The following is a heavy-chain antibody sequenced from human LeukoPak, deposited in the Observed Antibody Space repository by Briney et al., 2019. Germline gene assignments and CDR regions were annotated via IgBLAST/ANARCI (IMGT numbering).Heavy chain of an antibody. CDR2: IKQDGSER. CDR1: GFTFSSYW. CDR3: ARDGRAAAGTDYYYYMDV. D-gene: IGHD6-13*01. V-gene: IGHV3-7*01. Sequence: AGGSLRLSCAASGFTFSSYWMTWVRQAPGKGLEWVATIKQDGSERYYVDSVKGRFSISRDNARNSLYLQMNSLRAEDTAVYYCARDGRAAAGTDYYYYMDVWGKGTTVTVSS. J-gene: IGHJ6*03.